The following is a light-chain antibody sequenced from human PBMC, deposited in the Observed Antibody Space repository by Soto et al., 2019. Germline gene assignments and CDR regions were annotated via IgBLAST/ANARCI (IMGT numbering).Light chain of an antibody. CDR1: TSNIGNNY. CDR3: GTWDSSLSAYV. J-gene: IGLJ1*01. Sequence: QSVLTQPPSLSAAPGQKVTISCSGSTSNIGNNYVSWYQQLPGTAPNLLLYDNNKRPSGIPDRFSGSKSGTSATLGITGLQTGDEAEYYCGTWDSSLSAYVFGTGTKVTVL. V-gene: IGLV1-51*01. CDR2: DNN.